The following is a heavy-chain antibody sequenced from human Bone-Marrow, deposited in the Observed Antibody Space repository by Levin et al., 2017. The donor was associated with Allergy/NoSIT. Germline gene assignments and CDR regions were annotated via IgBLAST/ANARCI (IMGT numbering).Heavy chain of an antibody. Sequence: QPGGSLRLSCAASGFTFSSYAMHWVRQAPGKGLEWVAVISYDGSNKYYADSVKGRFTISRDNSKNTLYLQMNSLRAEDTAVYYCARDLESSPWGYDYWGQGTLVTVSS. CDR3: ARDLESSPWGYDY. D-gene: IGHD3-3*01. J-gene: IGHJ4*02. CDR1: GFTFSSYA. CDR2: ISYDGSNK. V-gene: IGHV3-30*04.